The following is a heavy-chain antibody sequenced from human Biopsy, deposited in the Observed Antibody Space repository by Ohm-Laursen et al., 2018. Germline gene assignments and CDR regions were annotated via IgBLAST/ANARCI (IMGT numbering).Heavy chain of an antibody. CDR3: ARDSRGGHLNTTLITGKNLDS. CDR2: ISYTGGI. J-gene: IGHJ4*02. Sequence: SDTLSLTCTVSGGSISGYHWSWIRKSPGKGLEWLAYISYTGGITSNPSLNGRATMSLDTSKNQFSLRLIYVTAADTAVYFCARDSRGGHLNTTLITGKNLDSWGQGILVTVSS. CDR1: GGSISGYH. D-gene: IGHD3-16*01. V-gene: IGHV4-59*01.